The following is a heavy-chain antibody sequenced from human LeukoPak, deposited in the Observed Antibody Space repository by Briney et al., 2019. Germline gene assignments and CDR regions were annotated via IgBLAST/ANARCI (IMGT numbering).Heavy chain of an antibody. D-gene: IGHD2-2*02. V-gene: IGHV3-7*01. CDR3: ARGGYCSSTSCYNPYGY. CDR2: IKQDGSEK. J-gene: IGHJ4*02. Sequence: PGGSLRLSCAASGFTFSSYWMSWVRQAPGKGLEWVANIKQDGSEKYYVDSVKGRFTISRDNAKNSLYLQMNSLRAEDTAVYYCARGGYCSSTSCYNPYGYWGQGTLVTVSS. CDR1: GFTFSSYW.